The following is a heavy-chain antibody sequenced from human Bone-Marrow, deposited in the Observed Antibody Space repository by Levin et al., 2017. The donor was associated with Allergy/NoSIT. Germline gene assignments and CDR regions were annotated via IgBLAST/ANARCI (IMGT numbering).Heavy chain of an antibody. CDR1: GFTFSSYG. Sequence: GESLKISCAASGFTFSSYGMHWVRQAPGKGLEWVAVISYDGSNKYYADSVKGRFTISRDNSKNTLYLQMNSLRAEDTAVYYCARNGGPGYYMDVWGKGTTVTVSS. CDR2: ISYDGSNK. D-gene: IGHD3-16*01. CDR3: ARNGGPGYYMDV. J-gene: IGHJ6*03. V-gene: IGHV3-30*03.